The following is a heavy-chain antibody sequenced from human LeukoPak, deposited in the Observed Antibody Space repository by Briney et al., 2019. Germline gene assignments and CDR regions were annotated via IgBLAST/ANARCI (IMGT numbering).Heavy chain of an antibody. D-gene: IGHD1-26*01. CDR3: ARDGSWSNSPFDY. Sequence: GGSLRLSCAASGFTSSSYSMNWVRQAPGKGLEWVSYISSRSSSIYYADSVKGRFTISRDNAKNSLYLQMNSLRAEDTAVYYCARDGSWSNSPFDYWGQGTLVTVSS. V-gene: IGHV3-48*04. CDR1: GFTSSSYS. J-gene: IGHJ4*02. CDR2: ISSRSSSI.